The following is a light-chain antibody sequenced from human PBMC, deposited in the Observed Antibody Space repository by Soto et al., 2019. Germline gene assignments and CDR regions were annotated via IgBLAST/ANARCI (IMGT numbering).Light chain of an antibody. V-gene: IGKV3-20*01. CDR1: QIVSSAY. CDR2: AAS. CDR3: QQSHNSFT. J-gene: IGKJ5*01. Sequence: VITKSPGTESLYTGEVATLSCKASQIVSSAYLAWYQQRPGQAPRLLIYAASTRATGIPDRLSGSGSGTEFTLTIRRLEPEDFAVYYCQQSHNSFTYGQGTRLEIK.